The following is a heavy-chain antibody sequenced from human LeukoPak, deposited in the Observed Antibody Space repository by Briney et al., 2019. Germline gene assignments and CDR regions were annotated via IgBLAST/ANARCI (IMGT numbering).Heavy chain of an antibody. CDR2: IRYDGGNK. Sequence: PGGSLRLSCAASGFTFSSYGMHWVRQAPGKGLEWVAFIRYDGGNKYYADSVKGRFTISRDNSKNTLYLQMNSLRAEDTAVYYCAKEKSRTGYFDYWGQGTLVTVSS. D-gene: IGHD1-14*01. V-gene: IGHV3-30*02. CDR1: GFTFSSYG. J-gene: IGHJ4*03. CDR3: AKEKSRTGYFDY.